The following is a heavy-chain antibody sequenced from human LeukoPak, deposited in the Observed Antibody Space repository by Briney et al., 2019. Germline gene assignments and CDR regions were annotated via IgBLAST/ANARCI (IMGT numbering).Heavy chain of an antibody. D-gene: IGHD3-22*01. J-gene: IGHJ4*02. CDR3: ANSQRSGYCDY. CDR1: GFTFSSYW. V-gene: IGHV3-74*01. Sequence: QSGGSLRLSCAASGFTFSSYWMHWVRHAPGKGLVWVSRINTDGSSTHYADSVKGRFTISRDNAKNTLSLQMNSLRAGDTAVYYCANSQRSGYCDYWGQGTQVTVSS. CDR2: INTDGSST.